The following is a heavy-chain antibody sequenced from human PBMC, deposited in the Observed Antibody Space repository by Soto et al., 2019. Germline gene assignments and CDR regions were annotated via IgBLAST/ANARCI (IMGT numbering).Heavy chain of an antibody. CDR3: ASTRLGEAAAAYYYYGMDV. Sequence: GGSLRLSCAASGFTVSSNYMSWVRQAPGKGLEWVSVIYSGGSTYYADSVKGRFTISRDNSKNTLYLQMNSLRAEDTAVYYCASTRLGEAAAAYYYYGMDVWGQGTTVTVSS. CDR2: IYSGGST. D-gene: IGHD6-13*01. J-gene: IGHJ6*02. CDR1: GFTVSSNY. V-gene: IGHV3-53*01.